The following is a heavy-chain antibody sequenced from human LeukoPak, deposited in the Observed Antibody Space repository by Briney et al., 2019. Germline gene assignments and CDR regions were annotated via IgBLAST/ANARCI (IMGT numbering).Heavy chain of an antibody. Sequence: GRSLRLSCAASGFTFSSYAMHWVRQAPGKGLEWVAVISYDGSNKYYADSVKGRFTISRDNSKNTLYLQMNSLRAEDTAVYHCARGSYYYDSSAYYSPSYYFDYWGQGTLVTVSS. CDR2: ISYDGSNK. CDR1: GFTFSSYA. V-gene: IGHV3-30-3*01. D-gene: IGHD3-22*01. CDR3: ARGSYYYDSSAYYSPSYYFDY. J-gene: IGHJ4*02.